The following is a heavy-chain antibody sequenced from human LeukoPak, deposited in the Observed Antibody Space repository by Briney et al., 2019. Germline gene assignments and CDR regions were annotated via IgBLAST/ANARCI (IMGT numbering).Heavy chain of an antibody. J-gene: IGHJ4*02. V-gene: IGHV1-69*13. D-gene: IGHD5-12*01. Sequence: SVNDSFKATGGTFINYAISWVRQAPGQGLEWMGGIIPIFGTANYAQKFQGRVTITADESTSTAYMELSSLRSEDTAVYYCARDGNIVANRAPYYFDYWGQGTLVTVSS. CDR3: ARDGNIVANRAPYYFDY. CDR1: GGTFINYA. CDR2: IIPIFGTA.